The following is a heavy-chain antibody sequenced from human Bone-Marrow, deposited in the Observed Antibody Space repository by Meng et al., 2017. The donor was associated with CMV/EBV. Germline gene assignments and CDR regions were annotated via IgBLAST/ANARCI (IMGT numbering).Heavy chain of an antibody. CDR1: GDSITNNY. V-gene: IGHV4-59*01. J-gene: IGHJ4*02. CDR3: AREGGYDTFDY. CDR2: IYYTGNT. Sequence: QVQLQESGPGLVKPSETLSLTCTVSGDSITNNYWTWIRQPPGRRLEWIGYIYYTGNTKYNPSLQSRVTMSGDTSKNQFSLKLRSVTAADTAVYYCAREGGYDTFDYWGQGTLVTVSS. D-gene: IGHD3-22*01.